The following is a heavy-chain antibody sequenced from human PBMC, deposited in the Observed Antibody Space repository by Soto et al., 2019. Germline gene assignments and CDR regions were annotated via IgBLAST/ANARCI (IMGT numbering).Heavy chain of an antibody. CDR1: GGTFSSYA. CDR2: IIPIFGTA. D-gene: IGHD3-3*01. J-gene: IGHJ4*02. V-gene: IGHV1-69*12. CDR3: ARVLSGYRFDY. Sequence: QVQLVQSGAEVKKPGSSVKVSCKASGGTFSSYAISWVRQAPGQGLEWMGGIIPIFGTANYAQKFQGRVTIAADEPTSTAYMKLSSLRSEDTAVSYCARVLSGYRFDYWGQGTLVTVSS.